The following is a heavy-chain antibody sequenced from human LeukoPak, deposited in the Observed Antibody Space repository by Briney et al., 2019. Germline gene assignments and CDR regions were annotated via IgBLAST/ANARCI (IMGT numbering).Heavy chain of an antibody. D-gene: IGHD6-13*01. CDR3: VKTTAYSTDSLDC. V-gene: IGHV3-64D*06. CDR1: GFTFSNYA. Sequence: PGGSLRLSCSASGFTFSNYAMHWVRQAPGKGLEYVSAMNGRFTISRDNSKNTLYLQMSSLRAEDTAVYYCVKTTAYSTDSLDCWGQGTLVTVSP. J-gene: IGHJ4*02.